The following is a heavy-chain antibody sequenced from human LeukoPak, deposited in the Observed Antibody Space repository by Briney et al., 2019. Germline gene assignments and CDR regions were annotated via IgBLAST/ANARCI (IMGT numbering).Heavy chain of an antibody. CDR2: ISSSGSTI. CDR3: ARVGLWAFDY. CDR1: GFTFSSYE. V-gene: IGHV3-48*03. D-gene: IGHD3-10*01. Sequence: GGSLRLSCAASGFTFSSYEMNWVRQAPGKGLEWVSYISSSGSTIYYADSVKGRFTISRDNAKNSLYLQMNSLRAEDTAVYYCARVGLWAFDYWGQGTLVTVPS. J-gene: IGHJ4*02.